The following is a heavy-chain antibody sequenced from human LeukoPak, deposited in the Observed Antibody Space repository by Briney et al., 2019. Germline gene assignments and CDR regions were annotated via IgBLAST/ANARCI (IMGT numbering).Heavy chain of an antibody. CDR2: ISSSSSYI. D-gene: IGHD6-6*01. Sequence: PGGSLRLSCAASGFTFSSYGMHWVRQAPGKGLEWVSSISSSSSYIYYADSVKGRFTISRDNAKNSLYLQMNSLRAEDTAVYYCARPMEYSSSSEGGDSVAFDIWGQGTMVTVSS. CDR1: GFTFSSYG. V-gene: IGHV3-21*01. CDR3: ARPMEYSSSSEGGDSVAFDI. J-gene: IGHJ3*02.